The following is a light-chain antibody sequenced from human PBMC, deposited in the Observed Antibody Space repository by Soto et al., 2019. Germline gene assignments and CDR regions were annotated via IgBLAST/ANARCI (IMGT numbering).Light chain of an antibody. CDR2: DAS. CDR3: QQYNYWPRT. V-gene: IGKV3D-15*01. CDR1: QSLRSS. J-gene: IGKJ1*01. Sequence: EIVMTQSPATLSLSPGERAALCCRASQSLRSSLAWYQQKPGQAPRLLIYDASTRATDIPARFSASGSGTEFTLAISSLQSEDFAVYYCQQYNYWPRTFGQGTKVEIK.